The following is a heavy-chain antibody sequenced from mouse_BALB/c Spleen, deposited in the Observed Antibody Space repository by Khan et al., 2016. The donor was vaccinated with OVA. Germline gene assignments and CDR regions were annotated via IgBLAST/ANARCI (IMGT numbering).Heavy chain of an antibody. CDR1: GFTFSSFG. V-gene: IGHV5-17*02. J-gene: IGHJ2*01. D-gene: IGHD4-1*01. CDR3: ARGNWDY. Sequence: EVQLLESGAGLVQPGGSRKLSCTASGFTFSSFGMHWVRQAPGKGLEWVGYINTSSTTIYYADPVKGRFTISRDNPNNTLFLQMTSLRSEDTAMYYCARGNWDYWGQGTTLTVSS. CDR2: INTSSTTI.